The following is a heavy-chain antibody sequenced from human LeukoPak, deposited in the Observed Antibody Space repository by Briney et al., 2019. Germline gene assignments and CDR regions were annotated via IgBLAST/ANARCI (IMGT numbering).Heavy chain of an antibody. CDR2: ISSSSSYI. Sequence: GGSLRLSCAASGFTFSSYSMDWVRQAPGKGLEWVSSISSSSSYIYYADSVKGRFTISRDNAKNSLYLQMNSLRAEDTAVYYCARDTTSPNYDFWSGYSDAFDIWGQGTMVTVSS. J-gene: IGHJ3*02. D-gene: IGHD3-3*01. CDR3: ARDTTSPNYDFWSGYSDAFDI. CDR1: GFTFSSYS. V-gene: IGHV3-21*01.